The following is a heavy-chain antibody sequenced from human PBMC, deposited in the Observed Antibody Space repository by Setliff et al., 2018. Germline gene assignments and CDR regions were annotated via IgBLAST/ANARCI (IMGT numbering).Heavy chain of an antibody. J-gene: IGHJ6*03. V-gene: IGHV1-18*01. CDR3: ARVRDCSGGICHRGFHHYMDV. D-gene: IGHD2-15*01. CDR1: GYSFTSYG. Sequence: ASVKVSCKASGYSFTSYGISWVRQAPGQGLEWMGWISAKNGNRNYAQKLQGRVTMTTDTSTSTAYMELRSLRSDDTAIYYCARVRDCSGGICHRGFHHYMDVWGKGTTVTVS. CDR2: ISAKNGNR.